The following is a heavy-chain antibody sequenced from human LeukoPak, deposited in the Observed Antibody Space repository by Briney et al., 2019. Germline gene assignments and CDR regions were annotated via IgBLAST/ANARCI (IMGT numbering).Heavy chain of an antibody. Sequence: SGPTLVNPTQTLTLTCSFSGCSLSTNAVGVGWIRQPPGKALEWLALIYWNDDKRYSPSLKSRLTITKDTSKNQVVLTMTNMDPVDTATYYCAHSRDLAARLYLDYWGQGTLVTVSS. V-gene: IGHV2-5*01. CDR3: AHSRDLAARLYLDY. J-gene: IGHJ4*02. D-gene: IGHD6-6*01. CDR1: GCSLSTNAVG. CDR2: IYWNDDK.